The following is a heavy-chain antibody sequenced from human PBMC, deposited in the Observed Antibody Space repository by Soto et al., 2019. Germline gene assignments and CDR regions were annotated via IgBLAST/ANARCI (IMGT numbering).Heavy chain of an antibody. Sequence: GGSLRLSCAASGFTFSSYGMHWVRQAPGKGLEWVAVISYDGSNKYYADSVKGRFTISRDNSKNTLYLQMNSLRAEDTAVYYCARDGGFDYWGKGTLVTVSS. J-gene: IGHJ4*02. CDR3: ARDGGFDY. CDR1: GFTFSSYG. V-gene: IGHV3-30*03. CDR2: ISYDGSNK.